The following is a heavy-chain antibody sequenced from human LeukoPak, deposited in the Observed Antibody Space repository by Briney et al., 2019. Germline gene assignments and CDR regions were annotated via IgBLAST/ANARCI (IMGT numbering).Heavy chain of an antibody. D-gene: IGHD1-1*01. CDR1: GGSISSYY. Sequence: PSETLSFTCTVSGGSISSYYWSWMRQPPGKGLECSGYVSYSGRTNHNPSLKSRVTISADTSKNQFSLKLTSVTAADTAVYYCARHERGAENLDYWGQGTLVTVSS. CDR2: VSYSGRT. V-gene: IGHV4-59*08. J-gene: IGHJ4*02. CDR3: ARHERGAENLDY.